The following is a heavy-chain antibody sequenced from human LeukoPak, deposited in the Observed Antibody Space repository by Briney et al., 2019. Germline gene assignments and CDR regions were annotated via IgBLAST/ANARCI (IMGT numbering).Heavy chain of an antibody. CDR1: GGSISSGGYY. CDR3: ARDSSGYSSLDY. D-gene: IGHD3-22*01. J-gene: IGHJ4*02. CDR2: IYYSGST. V-gene: IGHV4-31*03. Sequence: QTLSLTCTVSGGSISSGGYYWSWIRQHPGKGLEWIGYIYYSGSTYYNPSLKSRVTISVDTSKNQFSLKLSSVTAADTAVYYCARDSSGYSSLDYWGQGTLVTVPS.